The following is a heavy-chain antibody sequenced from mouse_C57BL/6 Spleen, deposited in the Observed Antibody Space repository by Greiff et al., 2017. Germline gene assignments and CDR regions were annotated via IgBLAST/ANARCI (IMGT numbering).Heavy chain of an antibody. CDR3: ARLNFITTVVSDY. CDR2: IHPNSGST. CDR1: GYTFTSYW. D-gene: IGHD1-1*01. Sequence: VQLQQPGAELVKPGASVKLSCKASGYTFTSYWMHWVKQRPGQGLEWIGMIHPNSGSTNYNEKFKSKATLTVDKSSSTAYMQLSSLTSEDSAVYYCARLNFITTVVSDYWGQGTTLTVSS. V-gene: IGHV1-64*01. J-gene: IGHJ2*01.